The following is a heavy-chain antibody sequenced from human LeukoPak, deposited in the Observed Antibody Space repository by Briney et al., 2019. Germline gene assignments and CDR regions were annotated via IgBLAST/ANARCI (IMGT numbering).Heavy chain of an antibody. V-gene: IGHV1-8*01. D-gene: IGHD3-16*01. CDR2: MNPNSGNT. CDR1: GYTFTSYD. J-gene: IGHJ6*02. Sequence: ASVKVSCKASGYTFTSYDMNWVRQATGQGLEWMGWMNPNSGNTGYAQKFQGRVTMTRNTSISTAYMELSSLRSEDTAVYYCARGMRGTFWYYYGMDVWGQGTTVTVSS. CDR3: ARGMRGTFWYYYGMDV.